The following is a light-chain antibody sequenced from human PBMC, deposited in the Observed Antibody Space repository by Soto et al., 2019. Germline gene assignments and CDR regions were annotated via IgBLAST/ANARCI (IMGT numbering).Light chain of an antibody. V-gene: IGKV1-5*03. J-gene: IGKJ2*01. Sequence: DIQMTQSPSTLSASVGDRVTITCRASQNINNWLAWYQQKPGKAPKFLIHKASSLESGVPSRFSGSGSGTEFTLTISSLQPDDFATDYCQQYNTNSLTFGQGTKLEI. CDR2: KAS. CDR3: QQYNTNSLT. CDR1: QNINNW.